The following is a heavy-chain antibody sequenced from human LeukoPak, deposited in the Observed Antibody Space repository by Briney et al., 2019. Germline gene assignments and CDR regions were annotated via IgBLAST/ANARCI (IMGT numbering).Heavy chain of an antibody. D-gene: IGHD3-10*01. J-gene: IGHJ6*03. V-gene: IGHV1-69*13. Sequence: ASVKVSCKASGGTFSSYGISWVRQAPGQGLEWMGGIIPIFGTANYAQKFQGRVTITADESTTTAYMELSSLRSEDTAVYYCARGYYGSGSYANYYYYYMDVWGKGTTVTISS. CDR2: IIPIFGTA. CDR1: GGTFSSYG. CDR3: ARGYYGSGSYANYYYYYMDV.